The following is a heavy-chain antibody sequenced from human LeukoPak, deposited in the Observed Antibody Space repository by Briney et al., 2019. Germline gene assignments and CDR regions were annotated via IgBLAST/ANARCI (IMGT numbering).Heavy chain of an antibody. D-gene: IGHD7-27*01. V-gene: IGHV3-7*02. J-gene: IGHJ3*01. CDR2: IKQDGSDK. CDR1: GFTFSSHW. Sequence: PGGSLRLSCAASGFTFSSHWMSWVRQAPGKGLEWVANIKQDGSDKYHVDSVKGRFTISRDNAKNSLYLQMNSLRADDTALYYCARPLGTVTTFDLWGQGTVVTVSS. CDR3: ARPLGTVTTFDL.